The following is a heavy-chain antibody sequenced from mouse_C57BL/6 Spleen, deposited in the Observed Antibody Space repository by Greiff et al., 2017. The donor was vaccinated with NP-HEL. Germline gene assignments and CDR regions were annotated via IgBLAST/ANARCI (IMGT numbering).Heavy chain of an antibody. CDR1: GYTFTSYW. CDR2: IHPNSGST. D-gene: IGHD1-2*01. CDR3: ARYYGHYYAMDY. Sequence: VQLQQPGAELVKPGASVKLSCKASGYTFTSYWMHWVKQRPGQGLEWIGMIHPNSGSTNYNEKFKSKATLTVDKSSSTAYMQLSSLTSEDSAVYYCARYYGHYYAMDYWGQGTSVTVSS. J-gene: IGHJ4*01. V-gene: IGHV1-64*01.